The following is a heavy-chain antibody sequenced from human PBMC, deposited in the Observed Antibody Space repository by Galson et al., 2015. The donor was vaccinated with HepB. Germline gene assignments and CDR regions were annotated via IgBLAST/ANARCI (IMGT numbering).Heavy chain of an antibody. J-gene: IGHJ4*02. D-gene: IGHD5-18*01. CDR1: GFTFSSYW. V-gene: IGHV3-7*01. CDR3: ARESRTAMVTGVIVLFDY. Sequence: SLRLSCAASGFTFSSYWMSWVRQAPGKGLEWVANIKQDGSGKYNVDSVKGRFTISRDNAKNSLYLQMNSLRAEDTAVYYCARESRTAMVTGVIVLFDYWGQGTLVTVSS. CDR2: IKQDGSGK.